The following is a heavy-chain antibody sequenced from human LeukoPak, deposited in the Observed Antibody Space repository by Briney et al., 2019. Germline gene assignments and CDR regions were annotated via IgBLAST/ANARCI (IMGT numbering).Heavy chain of an antibody. Sequence: PGGSLRLSCTASGFSFRNSAMTWVRQAPGKGLEWVSSIGGGGCSYYAGSVKGRFTISRDNSKNTVYLQMNNLRAEDTAIFYCVKGVTMVRGSREFDYWGQGTLVTVSS. V-gene: IGHV3-23*01. CDR2: IGGGGCS. D-gene: IGHD3-10*01. CDR3: VKGVTMVRGSREFDY. CDR1: GFSFRNSA. J-gene: IGHJ4*02.